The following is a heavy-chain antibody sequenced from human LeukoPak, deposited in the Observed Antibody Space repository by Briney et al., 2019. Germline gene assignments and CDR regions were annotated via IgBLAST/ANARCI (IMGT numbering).Heavy chain of an antibody. CDR3: ARDRVGAVRFDY. D-gene: IGHD1-26*01. CDR2: ISSSGSTI. CDR1: GFTFSSYS. V-gene: IGHV3-48*04. J-gene: IGHJ4*02. Sequence: GGSLRLSCAASGFTFSSYSMNWVRQAPGKGLEWVSYISSSGSTIYYADSVKGRFTISRDNAKSSLYLQMNSLRAEDTAVYYCARDRVGAVRFDYWGQGTLVTVSS.